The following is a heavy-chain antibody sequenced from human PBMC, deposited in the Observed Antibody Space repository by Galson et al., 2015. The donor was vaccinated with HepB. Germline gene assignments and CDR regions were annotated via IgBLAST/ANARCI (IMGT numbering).Heavy chain of an antibody. Sequence: SLRLSCAASGFTFNNAWMSWVRQAPGKGLEWVGRIKSKTDGGTTDYAAPVEGRFTISRDDSKNTLYLQMNSLKTEDTAVYYCTTDLVVVVAATVHRNWFDPWGQGTLVTVSS. CDR1: GFTFNNAW. J-gene: IGHJ5*02. CDR2: IKSKTDGGTT. CDR3: TTDLVVVVAATVHRNWFDP. V-gene: IGHV3-15*01. D-gene: IGHD2-15*01.